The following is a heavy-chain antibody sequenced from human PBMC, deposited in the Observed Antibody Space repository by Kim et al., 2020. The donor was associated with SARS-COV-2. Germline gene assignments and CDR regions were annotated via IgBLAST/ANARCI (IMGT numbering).Heavy chain of an antibody. J-gene: IGHJ4*02. CDR1: GYSFTSYW. D-gene: IGHD3-10*01. CDR2: IYPGDSDT. CDR3: ARSPPLMVRGVIGGSFDY. Sequence: GESLKISCKGSGYSFTSYWIGWVRQMPGKGLEWMGIIYPGDSDTRYSPSFQGQVTISADKSISTAYLQWSSLKASDTAMYYCARSPPLMVRGVIGGSFDYWGQGTLVTVSS. V-gene: IGHV5-51*01.